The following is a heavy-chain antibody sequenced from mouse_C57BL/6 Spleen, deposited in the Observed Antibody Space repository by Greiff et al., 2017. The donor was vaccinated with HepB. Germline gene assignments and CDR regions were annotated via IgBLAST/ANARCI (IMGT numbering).Heavy chain of an antibody. V-gene: IGHV1-80*01. CDR3: AISIYYDYDVGFAY. J-gene: IGHJ3*01. CDR2: IYPGDGDT. CDR1: GYAFSSYW. D-gene: IGHD2-4*01. Sequence: QVQLQQSGAELVKPGASVKISCKASGYAFSSYWMNWVKQRPGKGLEWIGQIYPGDGDTNYNGKFKGKATLTADKSSSTAYMQLSSLTSEDSAVYFCAISIYYDYDVGFAYWGQGTLVTVSA.